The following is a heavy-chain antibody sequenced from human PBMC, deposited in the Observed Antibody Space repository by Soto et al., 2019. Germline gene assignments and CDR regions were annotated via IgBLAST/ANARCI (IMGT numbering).Heavy chain of an antibody. Sequence: QVRLVQSGTVVTEPGASVKVSCKASGYTFSTYYISWVRQAPGQGLQWLGRISGFNGNTFSPQEVQDRIVMTMDTSTTTAYMELTSLRAADTVVYYCARYDAISGRARAFDGWGQGTLVIVSS. D-gene: IGHD3-16*01. CDR3: ARYDAISGRARAFDG. CDR2: ISGFNGNT. CDR1: GYTFSTYY. J-gene: IGHJ3*01. V-gene: IGHV1-18*01.